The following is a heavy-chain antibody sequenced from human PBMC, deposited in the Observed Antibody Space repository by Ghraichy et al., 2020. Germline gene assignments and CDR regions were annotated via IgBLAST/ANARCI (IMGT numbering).Heavy chain of an antibody. CDR2: IHHSGST. CDR3: AGSFVVLRYFAL. J-gene: IGHJ2*01. D-gene: IGHD4/OR15-4a*01. V-gene: IGHV4-39*01. CDR1: GGSISSSNYY. Sequence: SETLSLTCTVSGGSISSSNYYWAWIRQSPGKGLEWIGSIHHSGSTYYNPSLQSRVTISVDKSKNQFSLKLSSVTAADSALYSGAGSFVVLRYFALWGRGTLVTVSS.